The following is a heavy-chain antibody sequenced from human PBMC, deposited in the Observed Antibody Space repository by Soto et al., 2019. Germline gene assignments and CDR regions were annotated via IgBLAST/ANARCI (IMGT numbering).Heavy chain of an antibody. CDR3: ARTIAVAGTDFDY. Sequence: GGSLRLSCAASGFTFSDYYMSWIRQAPGKGLEWVSYISSSSSYTNYADSVKGRFTISRDNAKNSLYLQMNSLRAEDTAVYYCARTIAVAGTDFDYWGQGTLVTVSS. V-gene: IGHV3-11*06. D-gene: IGHD6-19*01. CDR2: ISSSSSYT. J-gene: IGHJ4*02. CDR1: GFTFSDYY.